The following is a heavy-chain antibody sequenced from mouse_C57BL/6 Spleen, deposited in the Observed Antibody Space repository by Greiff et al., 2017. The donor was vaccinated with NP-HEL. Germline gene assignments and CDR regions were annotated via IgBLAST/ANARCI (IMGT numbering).Heavy chain of an antibody. CDR3: ARWGVTTTGSYAMDY. CDR2: IDPSDSYT. J-gene: IGHJ4*01. Sequence: QVQLQQPGAELVMPGASVKLSCKASGYTFTSYWMHWVKQRPGQGLEWIGEIDPSDSYTNYNQKFNGPSTLTVDKSSSTAYMQLSSLTSEDSAVYYCARWGVTTTGSYAMDYWGQGTSVTVSS. V-gene: IGHV1-69*01. CDR1: GYTFTSYW. D-gene: IGHD2-2*01.